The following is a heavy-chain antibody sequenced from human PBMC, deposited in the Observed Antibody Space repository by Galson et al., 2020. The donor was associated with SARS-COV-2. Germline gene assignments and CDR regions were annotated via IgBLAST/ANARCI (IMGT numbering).Heavy chain of an antibody. CDR3: ARDGEGNKPYYYYYGMDV. Sequence: GGSLRLSCAASGFTFSSYSMNWVRQAPGKGLEWVSYISSSSSTIYYADSVKGRFTISRDNAKNSLYLQMNSLRDEDTAVYYCARDGEGNKPYYYYYGMDVWGQGTTVTVSS. D-gene: IGHD3-3*01. V-gene: IGHV3-48*02. J-gene: IGHJ6*02. CDR1: GFTFSSYS. CDR2: ISSSSSTI.